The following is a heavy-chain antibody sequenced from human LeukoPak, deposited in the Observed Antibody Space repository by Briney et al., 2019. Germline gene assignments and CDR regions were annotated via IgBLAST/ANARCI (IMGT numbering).Heavy chain of an antibody. D-gene: IGHD7-27*01. J-gene: IGHJ4*02. V-gene: IGHV5-51*01. CDR2: IYPGDSAT. CDR1: GYSFSSYW. CDR3: ARQNWGVDY. Sequence: GESLKISCKGSGYSFSSYWIAWVRQMPGKGLEWMGIIYPGDSATKYSPSFQGRVTVSADKSISTAYLQWSSLKPSDTAMDYCARQNWGVDYWGQGTLVTVSS.